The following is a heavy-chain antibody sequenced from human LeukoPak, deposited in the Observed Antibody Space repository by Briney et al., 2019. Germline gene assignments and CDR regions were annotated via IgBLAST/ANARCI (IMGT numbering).Heavy chain of an antibody. J-gene: IGHJ4*02. CDR1: GDSISSSSYY. D-gene: IGHD6-19*01. CDR3: ARQVVAVAGTGYFDY. Sequence: SETLSLTCTVSGDSISSSSYYWGWIRQPPGKGLEWIGSIYHSGSTYYYPSLKSRVTISVDTSKNQFSLKLNSVTAADTAVYFCARQVVAVAGTGYFDYWGQGTLVTVSS. CDR2: IYHSGST. V-gene: IGHV4-39*01.